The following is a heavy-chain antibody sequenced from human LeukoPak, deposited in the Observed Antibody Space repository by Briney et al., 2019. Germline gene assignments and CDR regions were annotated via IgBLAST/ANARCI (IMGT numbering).Heavy chain of an antibody. CDR3: AREKTRQHIVVVTATQRPYYYGMDV. J-gene: IGHJ6*02. D-gene: IGHD2-21*02. CDR1: GYTFTSYY. Sequence: ASVKVSCKASGYTFTSYYMHWVRQAPGQGLEWMGIINPSGGSTSYAQKFQGRVTMTRDTSTSTVYMELSSLRSEDTAVYYCAREKTRQHIVVVTATQRPYYYGMDVWGQGTTVTVSS. V-gene: IGHV1-46*01. CDR2: INPSGGST.